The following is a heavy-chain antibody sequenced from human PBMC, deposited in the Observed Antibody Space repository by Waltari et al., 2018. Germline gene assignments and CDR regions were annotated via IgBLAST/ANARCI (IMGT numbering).Heavy chain of an antibody. CDR1: GGSISSSRYY. CDR3: ARPPFGDYGSGSFNDY. J-gene: IGHJ4*02. V-gene: IGHV4-39*07. D-gene: IGHD3-10*01. CDR2: SYYSGST. Sequence: QLQLQESGPGLVKPSETLSLTCTVSGGSISSSRYYWGWIRQPPGKGLEWIGSSYYSGSTYYNPSLKSRVTISVDTPKNQFSLKLSSVTAADTAVYYCARPPFGDYGSGSFNDYWGQGTLVTVSS.